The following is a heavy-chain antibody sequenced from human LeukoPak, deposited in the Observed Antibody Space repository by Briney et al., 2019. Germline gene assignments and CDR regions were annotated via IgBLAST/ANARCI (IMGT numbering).Heavy chain of an antibody. D-gene: IGHD3-10*01. Sequence: SQTLSLTCTVSGGSISSGGYYWSWIRQHPGKGLEWIGYIYYSGSTYYNPSLKSRVTTSVDTSKNQFSLKLSSVTAADTAVYYCAREKRFGEFDYWGQGTLVTVSS. CDR2: IYYSGST. CDR3: AREKRFGEFDY. V-gene: IGHV4-31*03. CDR1: GGSISSGGYY. J-gene: IGHJ4*02.